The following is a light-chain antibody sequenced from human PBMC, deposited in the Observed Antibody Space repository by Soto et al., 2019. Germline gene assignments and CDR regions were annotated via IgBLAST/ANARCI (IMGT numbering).Light chain of an antibody. V-gene: IGKV3D-11*01. Sequence: EIVLTQSPATLSLSPGERATLSCRASQGVSSYLAWYQQKPGQAPTLLIYDASNRATGIPARFSGSGPGTDFTLTISSLEPEDFTVYYCQQYDSSPWTFGQGTKVEIK. CDR1: QGVSSY. J-gene: IGKJ1*01. CDR2: DAS. CDR3: QQYDSSPWT.